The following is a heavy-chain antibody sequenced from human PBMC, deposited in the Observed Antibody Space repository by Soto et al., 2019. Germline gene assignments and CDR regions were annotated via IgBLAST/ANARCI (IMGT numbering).Heavy chain of an antibody. CDR2: NSAYNGNT. Sequence: ASVKVSCKSSGYTFTKFGISWVRQAPGQGLEWMGWNSAYNGNTNYAQKLQGRVTMTTDTSTSTAYMELRSLRSDDTAVYYCARVTSSGWYWFDPWGQGTLVTVSS. V-gene: IGHV1-18*01. J-gene: IGHJ5*02. CDR3: ARVTSSGWYWFDP. D-gene: IGHD6-19*01. CDR1: GYTFTKFG.